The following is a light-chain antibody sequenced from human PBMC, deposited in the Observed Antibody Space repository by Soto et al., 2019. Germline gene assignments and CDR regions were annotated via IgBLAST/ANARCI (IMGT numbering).Light chain of an antibody. CDR2: DAS. V-gene: IGKV1-5*01. J-gene: IGKJ1*01. CDR3: QQYNSYSRT. Sequence: DLQMTQSPSTLSASVGARVTITCRTSQSISSWLAWYQQKPGKAPKLLIYDASSLESGVPSRFSGSGSGTEFTLTISSLQPDDFATYYCQQYNSYSRTFGQGTKVDIK. CDR1: QSISSW.